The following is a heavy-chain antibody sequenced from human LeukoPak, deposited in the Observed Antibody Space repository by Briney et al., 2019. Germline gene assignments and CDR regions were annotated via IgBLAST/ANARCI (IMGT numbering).Heavy chain of an antibody. Sequence: GGSLRLSCAASGFTFDDYGMSWVRQAPGKGLVWVSRINSDGSSTSYADSVKGRFTISRDNAKNTLYLQMNSLRAEDTAVYYCASMRWLQSSVDYWGQGTLVTVSS. J-gene: IGHJ4*02. D-gene: IGHD5-24*01. CDR2: INSDGSST. V-gene: IGHV3-74*01. CDR1: GFTFDDYG. CDR3: ASMRWLQSSVDY.